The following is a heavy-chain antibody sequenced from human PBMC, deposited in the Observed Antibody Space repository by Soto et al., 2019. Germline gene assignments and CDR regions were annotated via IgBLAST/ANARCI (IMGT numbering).Heavy chain of an antibody. CDR2: INPNSGGT. CDR1: GYTFTGYY. Sequence: ASVNVSFEASGYTFTGYYIHWGRQAPGQGLEWMGWINPNSGGTNYAQKFQGRVTMTRDTSISTAYMELSRLRSDDTAVYYCARDKGVAATPEYYFDYWGQGTLVTVSS. V-gene: IGHV1-2*02. D-gene: IGHD6-19*01. J-gene: IGHJ4*02. CDR3: ARDKGVAATPEYYFDY.